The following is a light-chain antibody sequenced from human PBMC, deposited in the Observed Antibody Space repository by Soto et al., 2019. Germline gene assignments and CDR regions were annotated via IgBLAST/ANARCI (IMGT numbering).Light chain of an antibody. Sequence: IVMTQSPTTLSVSPGERAPLSCRASQSVNSNVAWYQQKPGQAPRLLIYGASTRATGIPARFSGSGSGTEFTLTISSLQSEDFAVYYCQQYNNWPRTFGQGTKVEIK. V-gene: IGKV3-15*01. J-gene: IGKJ1*01. CDR2: GAS. CDR1: QSVNSN. CDR3: QQYNNWPRT.